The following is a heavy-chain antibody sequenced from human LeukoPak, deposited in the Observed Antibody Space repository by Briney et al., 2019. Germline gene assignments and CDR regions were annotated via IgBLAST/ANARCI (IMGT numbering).Heavy chain of an antibody. CDR3: ARARYCSGGSCRPPGWFDP. D-gene: IGHD2-15*01. V-gene: IGHV1-18*04. Sequence: SVKVSCKASGYTFTSYGISWVRQAPGQGLEWMGWISAYNGNTNYAQKLQGRVTMTTDTSTSTAYMEPRSLRSDDTAVYYCARARYCSGGSCRPPGWFDPWGQGTLVTVSS. CDR2: ISAYNGNT. CDR1: GYTFTSYG. J-gene: IGHJ5*02.